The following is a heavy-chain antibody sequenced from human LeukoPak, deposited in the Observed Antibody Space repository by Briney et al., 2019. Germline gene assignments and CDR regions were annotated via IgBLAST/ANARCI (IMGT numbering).Heavy chain of an antibody. V-gene: IGHV3-30-3*01. J-gene: IGHJ4*02. Sequence: GGSLRLSCAASGFTFSSYAMHWVRQAPGKGLEWVAVISVDGRDAHYADSVKGRFTISRDNSKSTLYLQMNSVRVEDPAIYYCAKDRAIAAAAYYFDFWGQGTLVTVSS. CDR2: ISVDGRDA. CDR3: AKDRAIAAAAYYFDF. CDR1: GFTFSSYA. D-gene: IGHD6-13*01.